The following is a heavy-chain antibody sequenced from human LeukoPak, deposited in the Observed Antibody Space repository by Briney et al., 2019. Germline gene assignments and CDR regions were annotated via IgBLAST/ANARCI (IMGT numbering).Heavy chain of an antibody. Sequence: SETLSLTCAVYGGSFSNYYWSWIRQPPGRGLEWIGEVNHSGSTNYNPSLKSRATTSIGMSKNQFSLKLTSMTAADTAVYYCAGYGSGSYYKAFDFWGQGILVTVSS. D-gene: IGHD3-10*01. CDR3: AGYGSGSYYKAFDF. CDR2: VNHSGST. CDR1: GGSFSNYY. V-gene: IGHV4-34*01. J-gene: IGHJ4*02.